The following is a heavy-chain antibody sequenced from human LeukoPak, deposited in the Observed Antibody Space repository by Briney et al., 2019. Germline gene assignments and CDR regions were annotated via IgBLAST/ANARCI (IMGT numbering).Heavy chain of an antibody. J-gene: IGHJ4*02. CDR3: AKDIRDGYRGFDY. V-gene: IGHV3-23*01. CDR1: GFTFSSYA. Sequence: PGGSLRLSCAASGFTFSSYAMSWVRQAPGKGLEWVSAISGSGGSTYYADSVKGRFAISRDNSKNTLYLQMNSLRAEDTAVYYCAKDIRDGYRGFDYWGQGTLVTVSS. CDR2: ISGSGGST. D-gene: IGHD5-24*01.